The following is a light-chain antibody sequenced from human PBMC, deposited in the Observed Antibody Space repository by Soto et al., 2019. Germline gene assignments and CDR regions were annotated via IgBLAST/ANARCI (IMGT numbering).Light chain of an antibody. CDR2: GAS. Sequence: EIVMTQSPATLSVSPGERATLSCRASQSVSSSYLAWYQQKPGQTPRLLIYGASSRATGIPDRFSGSGSGTDFTLTITRLEPEDFAVYYCQQYSNSLSTFGQGTKVDIK. J-gene: IGKJ1*01. V-gene: IGKV3-20*01. CDR3: QQYSNSLST. CDR1: QSVSSSY.